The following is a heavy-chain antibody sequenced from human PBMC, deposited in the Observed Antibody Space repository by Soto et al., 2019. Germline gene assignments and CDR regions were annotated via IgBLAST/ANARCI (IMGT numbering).Heavy chain of an antibody. J-gene: IGHJ5*02. Sequence: QLQLQESGPGLVKPSETLSLTCTVSGGSISSSSYYWGWIRQPPGKGLEWIGSIYYSGSTYYNPSLKSRVTISVDTSKNQFSLKLSSVTAADTAVYYCARPLLQLDSWWFDPWGQGTLVTVSS. V-gene: IGHV4-39*01. CDR3: ARPLLQLDSWWFDP. D-gene: IGHD1-1*01. CDR2: IYYSGST. CDR1: GGSISSSSYY.